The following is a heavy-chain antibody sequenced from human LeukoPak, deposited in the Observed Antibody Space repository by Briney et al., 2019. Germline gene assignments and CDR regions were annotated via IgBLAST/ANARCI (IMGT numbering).Heavy chain of an antibody. D-gene: IGHD3-3*02. CDR1: ALRFSQDA. CDR3: ATGARSSIFNVY. J-gene: IGHJ4*02. CDR2: ISGTDGDGTT. V-gene: IGHV3-23*01. Sequence: GASLTLSCAASALRFSQDALSCARHAPGKGLDWISSISGTDGDGTTNYADSVAGRFTISRDDSKDTLYLQMDSLTVKDTAVYYCATGARSSIFNVYWGQGTMVIVSS.